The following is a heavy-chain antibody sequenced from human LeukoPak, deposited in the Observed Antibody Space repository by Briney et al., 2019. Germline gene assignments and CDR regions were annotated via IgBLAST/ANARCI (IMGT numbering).Heavy chain of an antibody. D-gene: IGHD6-19*01. CDR1: GGSISSYY. Sequence: SETLSLTCTVSGGSISSYYWSWIRQPAGKGLEWIGRIYTSGSTNYNPSLKSRVTMSVDTSKNQFSLKLSSVTAADTAVFYCARGRPGSAVAGFDLWGRGTLVTVSS. J-gene: IGHJ2*01. CDR3: ARGRPGSAVAGFDL. CDR2: IYTSGST. V-gene: IGHV4-4*07.